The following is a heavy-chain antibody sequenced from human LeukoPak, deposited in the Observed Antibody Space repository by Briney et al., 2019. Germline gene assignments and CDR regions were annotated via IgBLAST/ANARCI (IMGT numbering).Heavy chain of an antibody. CDR3: ARDSGRGFFFDY. J-gene: IGHJ4*02. V-gene: IGHV3-30*04. Sequence: GGSLRLSCAASGFTFSSYAMHWVRQAPGKGLEWVAVISYDGSNKHYADSVKGRFTISRDNSKNTLYLQMNSLRAEDTAVYYCARDSGRGFFFDYWGQGTLVTVSS. CDR1: GFTFSSYA. D-gene: IGHD3-10*01. CDR2: ISYDGSNK.